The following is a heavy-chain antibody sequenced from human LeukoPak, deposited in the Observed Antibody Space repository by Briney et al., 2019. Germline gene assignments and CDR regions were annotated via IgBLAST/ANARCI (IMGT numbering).Heavy chain of an antibody. D-gene: IGHD3-3*01. Sequence: GGSLRLSCAASGFTFSSYWMSWVRQAPGKGLEWVANIKQDGSEKHYVDSVKGRFTISRDNAKNSLYLQMNSLRAEDTAVYYCARDLSYYDFWSGYPHYFDYWGQGTLVTVSS. CDR3: ARDLSYYDFWSGYPHYFDY. CDR2: IKQDGSEK. J-gene: IGHJ4*02. CDR1: GFTFSSYW. V-gene: IGHV3-7*01.